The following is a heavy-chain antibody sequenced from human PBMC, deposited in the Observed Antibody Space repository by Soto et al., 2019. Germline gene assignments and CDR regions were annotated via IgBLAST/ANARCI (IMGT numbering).Heavy chain of an antibody. D-gene: IGHD5-18*01. CDR3: ARGKRKVDTRIYYFDY. CDR2: IGTAGDT. V-gene: IGHV3-13*01. CDR1: VFTFSSYD. Sequence: GGSLRLSCAASVFTFSSYDMHWVRQATGKGLEWVSAIGTAGDTYYPGSVKGRFTISRENAKNSLYLQMNSLRAGDTAVYYCARGKRKVDTRIYYFDYWGQGTLVTVSS. J-gene: IGHJ4*02.